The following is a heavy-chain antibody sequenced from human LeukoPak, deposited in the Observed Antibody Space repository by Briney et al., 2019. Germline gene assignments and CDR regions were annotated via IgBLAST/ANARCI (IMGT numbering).Heavy chain of an antibody. J-gene: IGHJ5*02. CDR1: GFTFSTFA. Sequence: PGGSLRLSCAASGFTFSTFAMTWVRQAPGKGLEWVSTINNNDGSTYYADSVKGRFTISRDTSKNTLYLQMSSLRAEDTAVYYCAKPLRTDFWSGFYSGFDPWGQGTVVTVSS. D-gene: IGHD3-3*01. CDR2: INNNDGST. CDR3: AKPLRTDFWSGFYSGFDP. V-gene: IGHV3-23*01.